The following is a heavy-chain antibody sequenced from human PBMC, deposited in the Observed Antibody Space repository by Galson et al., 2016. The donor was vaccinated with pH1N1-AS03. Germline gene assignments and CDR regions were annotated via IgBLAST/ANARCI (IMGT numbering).Heavy chain of an antibody. CDR2: ISGNGFST. Sequence: SLRLSCAVGGFTFSSYAMFWLRRAPGKGLEYVSAISGNGFSTYYANSVKDRFTVSRDNSKNTLYLQMGSLRVEDMAVYYCARGPASYANYWFPPPDYWGQGTLVTVSS. D-gene: IGHD4/OR15-4a*01. J-gene: IGHJ4*02. CDR1: GFTFSSYA. CDR3: ARGPASYANYWFPPPDY. V-gene: IGHV3-64*01.